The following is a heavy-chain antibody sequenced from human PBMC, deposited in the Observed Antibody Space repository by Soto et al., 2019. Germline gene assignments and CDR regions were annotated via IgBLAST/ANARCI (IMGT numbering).Heavy chain of an antibody. J-gene: IGHJ4*02. CDR1: GFTFSIYA. D-gene: IGHD6-19*01. CDR3: AKDRGPRRQWLIGPFDY. V-gene: IGHV3-30*18. CDR2: ISYDGTKT. Sequence: QVQLVESGGGVVQPGRSLRVSCAASGFTFSIYAMHWVRQAPGTGLEWVAVISYDGTKTYYADSVKGRFTISRDNSKNPVYLQMNSLRDEDKAVYYCAKDRGPRRQWLIGPFDYWGQGTLVTVSP.